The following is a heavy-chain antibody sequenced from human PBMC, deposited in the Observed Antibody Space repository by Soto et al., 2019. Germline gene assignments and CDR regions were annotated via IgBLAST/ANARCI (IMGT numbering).Heavy chain of an antibody. V-gene: IGHV3-30*18. CDR3: AKEAPHRGSYYGY. D-gene: IGHD1-26*01. CDR2: ISYDGSNK. CDR1: GFTFSSYG. Sequence: QVQLVESGGGVVQPGRSLRLSCAASGFTFSSYGMHWVRQAPGKGLEWVAVISYDGSNKYYADSVKGRFTISRDNSKNTLYLQMNSLRAEDTAVYYCAKEAPHRGSYYGYWGQGTLVTVSS. J-gene: IGHJ4*02.